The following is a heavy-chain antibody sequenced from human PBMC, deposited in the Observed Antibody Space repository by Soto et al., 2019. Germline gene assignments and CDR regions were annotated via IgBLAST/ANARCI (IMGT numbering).Heavy chain of an antibody. J-gene: IGHJ6*02. Sequence: ASVKVSCKASGYTFTSYYMHWVRQAPGQGLEWMGIINPSGGSTSYAQKFQGRVTMTRDTSTSTVYMELSSLRSEDTAVYYCARVPLLWFGELSGYYYYYGMDVWGQGTTVTVSS. CDR3: ARVPLLWFGELSGYYYYYGMDV. CDR2: INPSGGST. CDR1: GYTFTSYY. D-gene: IGHD3-10*01. V-gene: IGHV1-46*01.